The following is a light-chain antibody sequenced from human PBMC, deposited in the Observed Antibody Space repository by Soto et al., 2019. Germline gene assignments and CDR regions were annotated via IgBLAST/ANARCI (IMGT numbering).Light chain of an antibody. CDR1: SSDVGGYNY. V-gene: IGLV2-14*01. J-gene: IGLJ3*02. CDR3: SSSTSSSTLGV. Sequence: QSALTQPASVSGSPGQSITISCTGTSSDVGGYNYVSWYQQHPGKAPKLMIYEVSNRPSGVSNRFSGSKSGNTASLTISGLEAEDEDDYYCSSSTSSSTLGVFGGGTKLTVL. CDR2: EVS.